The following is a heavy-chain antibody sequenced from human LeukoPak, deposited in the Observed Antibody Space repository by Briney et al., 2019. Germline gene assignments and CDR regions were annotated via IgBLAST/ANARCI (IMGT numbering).Heavy chain of an antibody. Sequence: SETLSLTCAVYGGSFSGYYWSWIRQPPGKGLEWIGEINHSGSTNYNLSLKSRVTISVDTSKTQFSLKLSSVTAADTAVYYCARVVSYYDFWSGYYTSLTLGSFFDYWGQGTLVTVSS. CDR1: GGSFSGYY. J-gene: IGHJ4*02. CDR3: ARVVSYYDFWSGYYTSLTLGSFFDY. V-gene: IGHV4-34*01. D-gene: IGHD3-3*01. CDR2: INHSGST.